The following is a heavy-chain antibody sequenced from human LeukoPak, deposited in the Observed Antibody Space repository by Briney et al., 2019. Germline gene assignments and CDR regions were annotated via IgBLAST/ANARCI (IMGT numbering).Heavy chain of an antibody. CDR3: ARDTAMVSGPYYYMDV. D-gene: IGHD5-18*01. CDR2: INPSGGST. Sequence: ASVKVSCKASGYTFTSYYMHWVRQAPGQGLEWMGIINPSGGSTSYAQKFQGRATMTRDTSTSTVYMELSSLRSEDTAVYYCARDTAMVSGPYYYMDVWGKGTTVTVSS. J-gene: IGHJ6*03. V-gene: IGHV1-46*01. CDR1: GYTFTSYY.